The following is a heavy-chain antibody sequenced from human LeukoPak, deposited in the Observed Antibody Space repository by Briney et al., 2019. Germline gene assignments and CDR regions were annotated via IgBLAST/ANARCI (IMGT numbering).Heavy chain of an antibody. J-gene: IGHJ6*03. CDR2: ISSSGSTI. CDR3: ARQDYYYYYMDV. V-gene: IGHV3-11*01. Sequence: PGGSLRLSCAASGFTFSDYYMSWIRQAPGKGLEWVSYISSSGSTIYYADSVKGRFTISRDNAKNSLYLQMNSLRAEGTAVYYCARQDYYYYYMDVWGKGTTVTVSS. CDR1: GFTFSDYY.